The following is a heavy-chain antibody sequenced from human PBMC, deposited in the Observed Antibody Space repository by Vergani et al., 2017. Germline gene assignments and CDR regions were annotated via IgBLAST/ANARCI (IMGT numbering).Heavy chain of an antibody. J-gene: IGHJ4*02. CDR2: IYYSGCT. CDR3: ARQNYDFWSGYYDY. V-gene: IGHV4-39*01. Sequence: QLQLQESGPGLVKPSETLSLTCTVSGGSISSSSYYWGWIRQPPGKGLEWIGSIYYSGCTYYNPSLKSRVTISVDTSKNQFSLKLSSVTAADTAVYYCARQNYDFWSGYYDYWGQGTLVTASS. D-gene: IGHD3-3*01. CDR1: GGSISSSSYY.